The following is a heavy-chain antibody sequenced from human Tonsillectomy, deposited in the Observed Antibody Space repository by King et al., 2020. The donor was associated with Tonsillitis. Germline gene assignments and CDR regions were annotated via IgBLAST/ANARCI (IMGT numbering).Heavy chain of an antibody. CDR2: IWYDGSNK. CDR3: ARGRRVFPPFAY. Sequence: VQLVESGGGVVQPGRSLRLSCAASGFTFSSYGMHWVRQAPGKGLEWVAVIWYDGSNKYYAESVKGRFTISRDNSKNTLYLQMNSLRAEDTAVYFCARGRRVFPPFAYWGRGPLVPVSS. D-gene: IGHD3-3*01. CDR1: GFTFSSYG. V-gene: IGHV3-33*08. J-gene: IGHJ4*02.